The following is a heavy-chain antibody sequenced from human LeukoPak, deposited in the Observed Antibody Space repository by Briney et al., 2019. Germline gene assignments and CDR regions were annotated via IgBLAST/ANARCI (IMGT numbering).Heavy chain of an antibody. D-gene: IGHD2-2*01. CDR1: GFTFSSYW. CDR2: IKPDGSDK. J-gene: IGHJ4*02. CDR3: ATQSYALFEY. Sequence: PGGSLRLSCAASGFTFSSYWMTWGRQAPGKGLEWVANIKPDGSDKYYADSVKGRFTISRDNAKNSLYLQMHSLRAEDTAVYYCATQSYALFEYWGQGTLVTVSS. V-gene: IGHV3-7*01.